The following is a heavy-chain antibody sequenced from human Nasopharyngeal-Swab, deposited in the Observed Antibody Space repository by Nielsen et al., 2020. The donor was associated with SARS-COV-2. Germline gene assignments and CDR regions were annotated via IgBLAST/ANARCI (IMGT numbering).Heavy chain of an antibody. D-gene: IGHD6-13*01. CDR1: GFTFSSYE. V-gene: IGHV3-48*03. CDR2: ISSSGSTI. J-gene: IGHJ6*02. Sequence: GGSLRLSCAASGFTFSSYEMNWVRQAPGKGLEWVSYISSSGSTIYYADSVKGRFTISRDNAKNSLYLQMNSLRAEDTAAYYCARDPDWPYSSSWSYYYGMDVWGQGTTVTVSS. CDR3: ARDPDWPYSSSWSYYYGMDV.